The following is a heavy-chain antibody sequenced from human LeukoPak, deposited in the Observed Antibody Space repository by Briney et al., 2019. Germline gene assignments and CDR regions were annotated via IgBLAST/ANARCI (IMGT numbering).Heavy chain of an antibody. Sequence: PSETLSLTCTVSGGSISSYYWTWIRQPPGKGLEWIGVGHYSGSTHYNPSLKSRVTISVDTSTNQFSLKLTSVTAADPAVYYCARGLYYYDSSGSVWVTEDYWGQGTLVTVSS. CDR3: ARGLYYYDSSGSVWVTEDY. V-gene: IGHV4-59*01. CDR1: GGSISSYY. J-gene: IGHJ4*02. D-gene: IGHD3-22*01. CDR2: GHYSGST.